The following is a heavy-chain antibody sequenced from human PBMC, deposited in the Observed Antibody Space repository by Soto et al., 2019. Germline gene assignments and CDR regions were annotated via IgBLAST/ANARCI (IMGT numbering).Heavy chain of an antibody. CDR3: VTDGSSWYYFDF. CDR2: IKSKANGGTT. CDR1: GFTFSNAW. J-gene: IGHJ4*02. D-gene: IGHD6-13*01. Sequence: GGSLRLSCAASGFTFSNAWMNWLRQAPGKGLEWVGRIKSKANGGTTDYAVHVKGRFTISRDDSKNTVYLEMNGLKTEDTALYYGVTDGSSWYYFDFWGQGALVTVSS. V-gene: IGHV3-15*01.